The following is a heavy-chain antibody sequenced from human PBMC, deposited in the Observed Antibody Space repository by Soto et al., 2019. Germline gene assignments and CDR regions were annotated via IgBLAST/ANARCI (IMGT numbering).Heavy chain of an antibody. CDR1: GYTFTGYY. J-gene: IGHJ4*02. V-gene: IGHV1-2*02. D-gene: IGHD3-10*01. CDR3: ARDLAGLVPDDPRGIDY. Sequence: QVQLVQSGAEVKNPGASVTVSCKASGYTFTGYYMYWVRQAPGQGLEWMGWINPNSGGTNYSQKFQGRVTMTRDTSIRTAYMELSRLKSDDTAVYYCARDLAGLVPDDPRGIDYWGQGSLVTVSS. CDR2: INPNSGGT.